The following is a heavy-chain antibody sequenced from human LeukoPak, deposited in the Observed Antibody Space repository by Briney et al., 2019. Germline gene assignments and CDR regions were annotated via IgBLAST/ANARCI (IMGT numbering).Heavy chain of an antibody. V-gene: IGHV3-64*01. CDR2: ISSNGGSS. CDR3: ARGTIDQWELLGY. J-gene: IGHJ4*02. CDR1: GFTFSSYA. Sequence: GGSLRLSCAASGFTFSSYAMHWVRQAPGKGLEYVSAISSNGGSSYYANSVKGRFTISRDNSKNTLYLQMGSLRAEDMAVYYCARGTIDQWELLGYWGQGTLVTVSS. D-gene: IGHD1-26*01.